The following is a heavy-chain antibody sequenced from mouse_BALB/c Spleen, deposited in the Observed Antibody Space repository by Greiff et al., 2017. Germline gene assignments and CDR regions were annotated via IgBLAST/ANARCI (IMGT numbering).Heavy chain of an antibody. D-gene: IGHD4-1*02. CDR1: GFTFSSYT. CDR3: ARSTGAWFAY. J-gene: IGHJ3*01. CDR2: ISNGGGST. V-gene: IGHV5-12-2*01. Sequence: EVQGVESGGGLVQPGGSLKLSCAASGFTFSSYTMSWVRQTPEKRLEWVAYISNGGGSTYYPDTVKGRFTISRDNAKNTLYLQMSSLKSEDTAMYYCARSTGAWFAYWGQGTLVTVSA.